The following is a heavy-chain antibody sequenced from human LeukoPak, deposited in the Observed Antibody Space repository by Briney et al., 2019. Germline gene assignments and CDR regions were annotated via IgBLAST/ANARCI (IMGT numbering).Heavy chain of an antibody. V-gene: IGHV1-8*03. Sequence: GASVKVSCKASGYTFTSYDINWVRQATGQGLEWMGWMNPNSGNTGYAQKFQGRVTITRNTSISTAYMELSSLRSEDTAVYYCARGLQGVLLWFGVSGHYYYYYMDVWGKGTTVTVSS. CDR3: ARGLQGVLLWFGVSGHYYYYYMDV. CDR2: MNPNSGNT. J-gene: IGHJ6*03. CDR1: GYTFTSYD. D-gene: IGHD3-10*01.